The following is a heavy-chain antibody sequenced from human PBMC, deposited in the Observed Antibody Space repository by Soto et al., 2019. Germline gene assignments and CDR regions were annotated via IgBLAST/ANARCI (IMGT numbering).Heavy chain of an antibody. CDR1: GFTFDDYA. CDR3: AKASRHYDILTGYTH. J-gene: IGHJ3*01. CDR2: ISWNSGSI. Sequence: GGSLRLSCAASGFTFDDYAMHWVRQAPGKGLEWVSGISWNSGSIGYADSVKGRFTISRDNAKNSLYLQMNSLRAEDTALYYCAKASRHYDILTGYTHWGQGTMVTVSS. D-gene: IGHD3-9*01. V-gene: IGHV3-9*01.